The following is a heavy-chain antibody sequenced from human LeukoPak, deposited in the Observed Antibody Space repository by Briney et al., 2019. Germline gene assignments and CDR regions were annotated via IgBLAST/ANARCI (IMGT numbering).Heavy chain of an antibody. J-gene: IGHJ6*03. CDR3: AKVYTIFGVVIHLDYYYMDV. CDR2: ISGSGGST. CDR1: GFTFSSYA. V-gene: IGHV3-23*01. D-gene: IGHD3-3*01. Sequence: PGGSLRLSCAASGFTFSSYAMSWVRQAPGKGLEWVSAISGSGGSTYYADSVKGRFTISRDNSKNTLYLQMSSLRAEDTAVYYCAKVYTIFGVVIHLDYYYMDVWGKGTTVTVSS.